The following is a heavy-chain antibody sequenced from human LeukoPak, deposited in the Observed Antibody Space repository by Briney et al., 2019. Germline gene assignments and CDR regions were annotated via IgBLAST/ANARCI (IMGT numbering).Heavy chain of an antibody. Sequence: SGTLSLTCTVSGDSISGYHWSWVRQPPGKGLEWIGFIHRSGSSDYNPSLKSRVAISGDSSKNQFSLTLTSVTAADTAIYYCVGANFYGSGSYGAPYNYWGQGMLVTVSS. CDR2: IHRSGSS. CDR1: GDSISGYH. CDR3: VGANFYGSGSYGAPYNY. J-gene: IGHJ4*02. D-gene: IGHD3-10*01. V-gene: IGHV4-4*08.